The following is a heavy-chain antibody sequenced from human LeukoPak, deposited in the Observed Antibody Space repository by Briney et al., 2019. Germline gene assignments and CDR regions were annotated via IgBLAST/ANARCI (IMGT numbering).Heavy chain of an antibody. CDR2: IYYNENT. CDR1: DGSINSYY. J-gene: IGHJ1*01. CDR3: ARGGATRLHFQN. V-gene: IGHV4-59*01. Sequence: PSETLSLTCSVSDGSINSYYWNWIRRPPGKGLEWIGYIYYNENTNYSPSLKSRVTMSVDTSKNLFSLKVSSVTAADTAVYYCARGGATRLHFQNWGQGTLVTVSS. D-gene: IGHD6-6*01.